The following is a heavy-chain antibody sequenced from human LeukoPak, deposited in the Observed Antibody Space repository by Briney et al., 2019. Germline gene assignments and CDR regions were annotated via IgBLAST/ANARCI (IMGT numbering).Heavy chain of an antibody. D-gene: IGHD3-9*01. J-gene: IGHJ6*03. V-gene: IGHV4-39*07. CDR2: IYYSGST. CDR3: ARTLQDYDILTGYQLQYYYYYMDV. CDR1: GGSISSSSYY. Sequence: SETLSLTCTVSGGSISSSSYYWGWIRQPPGKGLEWIGSIYYSGSTYYNPSLKSRVTISVDTSKNQFSLKLSSVTAADTAVYYCARTLQDYDILTGYQLQYYYYYMDVWGKGTTVTISS.